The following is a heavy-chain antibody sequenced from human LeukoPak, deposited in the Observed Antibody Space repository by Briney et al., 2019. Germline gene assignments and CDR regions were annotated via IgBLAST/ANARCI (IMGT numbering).Heavy chain of an antibody. D-gene: IGHD3-10*01. V-gene: IGHV4-34*01. J-gene: IGHJ5*02. CDR2: IDHTGST. Sequence: SETLSLTCAVYGGSFSSYSWTWIRQPPGKGLEWIGEIDHTGSTNYNASLTGRVTISADTSQNQFSLRLSSVTAADTAVYYCARVYVTVVRGSWLDPWGQGTLVTASS. CDR3: ARVYVTVVRGSWLDP. CDR1: GGSFSSYS.